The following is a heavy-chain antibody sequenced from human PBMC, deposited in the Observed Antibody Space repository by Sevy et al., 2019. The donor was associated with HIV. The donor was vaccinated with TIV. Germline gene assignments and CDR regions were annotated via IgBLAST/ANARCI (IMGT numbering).Heavy chain of an antibody. D-gene: IGHD3-3*01. V-gene: IGHV4-4*07. Sequence: SETLSLTCTVSGGSISSYYWSWIRQPAGKGLEWIGRIYTSGSTNYNPSLKSRVTMSVDTSKNLFSLKLGSVTPADTAVYYCARDYDFWSGYYAGGYYYYGMDVWGQGTTVTVSS. CDR3: ARDYDFWSGYYAGGYYYYGMDV. CDR2: IYTSGST. CDR1: GGSISSYY. J-gene: IGHJ6*02.